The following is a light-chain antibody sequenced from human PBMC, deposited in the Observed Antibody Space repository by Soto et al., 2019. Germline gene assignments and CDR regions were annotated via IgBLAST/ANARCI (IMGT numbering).Light chain of an antibody. V-gene: IGKV3D-15*01. Sequence: EIVTTQSPVTLSVSPGERATLSCRASQFVSSNLAWYQHKPGQASRLLTYGASSSATGLPDRFRGCAARKDLTLTISRPGPERFLVSFWHRRSDGPVTAGQGTQL. CDR2: GAS. J-gene: IGKJ5*01. CDR3: HRRSDGPVT. CDR1: QFVSSN.